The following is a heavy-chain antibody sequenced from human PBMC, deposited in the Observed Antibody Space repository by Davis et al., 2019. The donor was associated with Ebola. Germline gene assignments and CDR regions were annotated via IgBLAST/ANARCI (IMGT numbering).Heavy chain of an antibody. CDR2: INEDGSEK. D-gene: IGHD2-15*01. CDR1: GFTLSSYW. CDR3: ARDAYCSGGSCYIY. Sequence: PGGSLRLSCEASGFTLSSYWMSWVRQAPGKGLEWVANINEDGSEKHYVDSVKGRFTISRDNAENSLDLQMNSLGAEDTAVYYCARDAYCSGGSCYIYWGQGTLVTVPS. V-gene: IGHV3-7*01. J-gene: IGHJ4*02.